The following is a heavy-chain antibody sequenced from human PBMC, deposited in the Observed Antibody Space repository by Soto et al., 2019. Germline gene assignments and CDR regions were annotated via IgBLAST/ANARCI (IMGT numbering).Heavy chain of an antibody. CDR3: ARGSRDGYNYDFDY. Sequence: SETLSLTCTVSGGSISSYYWSWIRQPPGKGLEWIGYIYYSGITNYNPSLKRRVTISVDTSKNQFSLKLSSVTAADTAVDYCARGSRDGYNYDFDYWGQGTLVTVSS. J-gene: IGHJ4*02. V-gene: IGHV4-59*01. CDR2: IYYSGIT. D-gene: IGHD5-12*01. CDR1: GGSISSYY.